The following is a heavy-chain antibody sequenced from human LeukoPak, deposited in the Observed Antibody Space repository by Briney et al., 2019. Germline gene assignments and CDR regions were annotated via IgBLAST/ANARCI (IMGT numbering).Heavy chain of an antibody. CDR3: ARLEGRITLFDY. Sequence: SETLSLTCTVSGGSISSSSYYWGWIRQPPGTGLEWIGSIFYSGSSCYNPSLKSRVTISVDTSKNQFSLKLTSVTAADTAVYFCARLEGRITLFDYWGQGTLVTVSS. CDR1: GGSISSSSYY. D-gene: IGHD1-20*01. CDR2: IFYSGSS. J-gene: IGHJ4*02. V-gene: IGHV4-39*01.